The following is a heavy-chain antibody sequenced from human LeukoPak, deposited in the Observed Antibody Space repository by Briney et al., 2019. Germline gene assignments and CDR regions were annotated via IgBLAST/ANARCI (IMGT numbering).Heavy chain of an antibody. CDR1: GDSVSSNSAS. CDR2: TYSRSKWYN. V-gene: IGHV6-1*01. Sequence: SQTLSLTCVISGDSVSSNSASWDSTRQSPTRGLEWLGRTYSRSKWYNDYAVSVKSRISINADTSKNQFSLQLNSVTPEDTAVYYCARTSVRRDFYFYYYMDVWGKGTTVTVSS. CDR3: ARTSVRRDFYFYYYMDV. J-gene: IGHJ6*03. D-gene: IGHD3/OR15-3a*01.